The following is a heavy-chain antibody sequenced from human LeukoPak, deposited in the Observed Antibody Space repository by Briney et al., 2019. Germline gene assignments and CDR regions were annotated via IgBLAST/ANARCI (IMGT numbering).Heavy chain of an antibody. D-gene: IGHD2-15*01. Sequence: SVKVSCKASGGTFSSYAISWVRQAPGQGLEWMGGIIPIFGTANYAQKFQGRVTITADESTSTAYMELSSLRSEDTAAYYCAREGYCSGGSCYSRWFDPWGQGTLVTVSS. J-gene: IGHJ5*02. CDR2: IIPIFGTA. V-gene: IGHV1-69*01. CDR3: AREGYCSGGSCYSRWFDP. CDR1: GGTFSSYA.